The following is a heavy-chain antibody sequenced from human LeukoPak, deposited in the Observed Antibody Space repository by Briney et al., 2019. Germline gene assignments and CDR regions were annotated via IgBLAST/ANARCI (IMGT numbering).Heavy chain of an antibody. Sequence: RVASVKVSCKASGGTFSSYAISWVRQAPGRGLEWMGGIIPIFGTANYAQKFQGRVTITTDESTSTAYMELSSLRSEDTAVYYCARGGYCSSTSCLEFDYWGQGTLVTVSS. V-gene: IGHV1-69*05. CDR2: IIPIFGTA. CDR3: ARGGYCSSTSCLEFDY. CDR1: GGTFSSYA. J-gene: IGHJ4*02. D-gene: IGHD2-2*01.